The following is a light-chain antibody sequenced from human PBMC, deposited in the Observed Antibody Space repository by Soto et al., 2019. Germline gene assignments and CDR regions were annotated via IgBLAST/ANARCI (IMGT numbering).Light chain of an antibody. CDR2: KVS. CDR3: MQGTHWRWT. CDR1: QSLVYSNGNTY. J-gene: IGKJ1*01. V-gene: IGKV2-30*01. Sequence: DVVMSQSPLSLPVTLGQPASISCRSSQSLVYSNGNTYLNWFQQRPGQSPRRLIYKVSERDSGVPDRFSGSGSCTDFTLKISRVEAGDVAVYYGMQGTHWRWTFGQGTKVEIK.